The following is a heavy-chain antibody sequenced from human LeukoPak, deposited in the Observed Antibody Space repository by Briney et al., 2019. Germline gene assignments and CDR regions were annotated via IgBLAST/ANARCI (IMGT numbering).Heavy chain of an antibody. J-gene: IGHJ4*02. CDR1: GGSISSYY. CDR2: IYYSGGT. CDR3: ARVYGDSTFDY. V-gene: IGHV4-59*01. Sequence: PSETLSLTCTVSGGSISSYYWSWIRQPPGKGLEWIGYIYYSGGTNYNPSLKSRVTISVDTSKNQFSLKLSSVTAADTAVYYCARVYGDSTFDYWGQGTLVTVSS. D-gene: IGHD4-17*01.